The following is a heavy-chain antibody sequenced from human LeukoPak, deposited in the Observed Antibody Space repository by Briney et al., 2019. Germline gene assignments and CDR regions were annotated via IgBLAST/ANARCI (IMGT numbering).Heavy chain of an antibody. D-gene: IGHD6-13*01. CDR3: ARGGRAAAGPTY. CDR1: GFTFSSYG. J-gene: IGHJ4*02. CDR2: IWYDGSNK. Sequence: GGSLRLSCAASGFTFSSYGMHWVRQAPGKGLEWVAVIWYDGSNKYYADSVKGRFTISRDNSKNTLYLQMNSLRAEDTAVYYCARGGRAAAGPTYWGQGTLVTVSS. V-gene: IGHV3-33*01.